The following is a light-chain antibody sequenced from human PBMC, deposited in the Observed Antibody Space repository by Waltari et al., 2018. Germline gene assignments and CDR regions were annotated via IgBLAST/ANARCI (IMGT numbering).Light chain of an antibody. J-gene: IGLJ3*02. Sequence: QTVVTQEPSLSVYSGGTVTLTCALSSGSLSTTSYATWYQQTPGQAPRTLVYKANARSSGVPDRFSGSILGNTAALTITGAQADDESDYYCALYMGSGIWVFGGGTRLTVL. V-gene: IGLV8-61*01. CDR3: ALYMGSGIWV. CDR2: KAN. CDR1: SGSLSTTSY.